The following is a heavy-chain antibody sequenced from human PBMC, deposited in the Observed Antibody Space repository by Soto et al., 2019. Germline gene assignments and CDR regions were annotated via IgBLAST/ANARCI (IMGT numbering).Heavy chain of an antibody. CDR1: GDYSSSYY. D-gene: IGHD4-17*01. Sequence: QVQLQESGPGLVKPSETLSLTCTVSGDYSSSYYWSWIRQPPGKGLEWIGYSYYSGSTDYNPSLKSRVTISVDTSKNQFSLKLSSVTAADTAVYYCARGRPTVTTFYAFDIWGQGTMVTVSS. CDR2: SYYSGST. CDR3: ARGRPTVTTFYAFDI. V-gene: IGHV4-59*01. J-gene: IGHJ3*02.